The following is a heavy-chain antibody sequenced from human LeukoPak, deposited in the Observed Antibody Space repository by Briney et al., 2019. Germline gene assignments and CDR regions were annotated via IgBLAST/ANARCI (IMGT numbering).Heavy chain of an antibody. D-gene: IGHD5/OR15-5a*01. V-gene: IGHV6-1*01. CDR2: TYYKSKWYN. J-gene: IGHJ4*02. CDR3: ARDSVHCCIFDY. Sequence: SQTLSLTCAISGDSVSSNSAAWNWIRQSPSRGLEWLGKTYYKSKWYNEYAVSVRSRATINPDTTENQFSLQLNSVTPEDTAVYYCARDSVHCCIFDYWGQGTLVTVSS. CDR1: GDSVSSNSAA.